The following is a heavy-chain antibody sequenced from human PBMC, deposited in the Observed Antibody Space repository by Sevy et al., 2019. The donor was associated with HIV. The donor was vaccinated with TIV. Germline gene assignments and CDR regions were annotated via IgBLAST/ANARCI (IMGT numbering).Heavy chain of an antibody. CDR1: GFIFSHYS. CDR3: AAQGGELPFDY. D-gene: IGHD1-26*01. V-gene: IGHV3-23*01. J-gene: IGHJ4*02. CDR2: ISGSGGST. Sequence: GGSLRLSCTASGFIFSHYSMNWVRQAPGKGLEWVSAISGSGGSTYYADSVKGRFTISRDNSKNTLYLQMNSLRAEDTAVYYCAAQGGELPFDYWGQGTLVTVSS.